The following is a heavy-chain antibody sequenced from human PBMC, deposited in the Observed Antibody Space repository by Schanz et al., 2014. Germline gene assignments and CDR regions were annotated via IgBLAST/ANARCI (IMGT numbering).Heavy chain of an antibody. CDR3: ATASSPVREAGAGSSFHL. CDR2: IKSKTDGETT. D-gene: IGHD6-13*01. CDR1: GGSISSSTYW. V-gene: IGHV3-15*01. Sequence: VRLQESGPGLVKPSETLSLTCTVSGGSISSSTYWWGWIRQPPGKGLEWLGRIKSKTDGETTDYAAPVKGRFSISRDDSQSTLYLQMNSLKIEDTAVYYCATASSPVREAGAGSSFHLWGQGTLVAVSP. J-gene: IGHJ5*02.